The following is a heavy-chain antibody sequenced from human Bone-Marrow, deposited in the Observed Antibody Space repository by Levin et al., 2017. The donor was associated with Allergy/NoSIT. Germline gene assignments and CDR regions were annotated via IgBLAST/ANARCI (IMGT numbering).Heavy chain of an antibody. CDR2: ISYDGSNK. J-gene: IGHJ4*02. D-gene: IGHD6-19*01. Sequence: GGSLRLSCAASGFTFSSYAMHWVRQAPGKGLEWVAVISYDGSNKYYADSVKGRFTISRDNSKNTLYLQMNSLRAEDTAVYYCAREKTVAGIDYWGQGTLVTVSS. CDR3: AREKTVAGIDY. V-gene: IGHV3-30-3*01. CDR1: GFTFSSYA.